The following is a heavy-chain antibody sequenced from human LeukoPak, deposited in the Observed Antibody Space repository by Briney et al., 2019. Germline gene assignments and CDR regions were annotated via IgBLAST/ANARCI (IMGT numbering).Heavy chain of an antibody. J-gene: IGHJ4*02. CDR2: IVYDGSEK. CDR3: AKDPRTGAVSGIFYFDY. V-gene: IGHV3-30*04. Sequence: GGSLRLSCAASGFTFSRHPMHWVRQAPGKGLEWVAVIVYDGSEKYYKEYVKGRFTISRDNSKNTLYLQMDSLRPEDTAVYYCAKDPRTGAVSGIFYFDYWGQGTLLTVSS. D-gene: IGHD6-19*01. CDR1: GFTFSRHP.